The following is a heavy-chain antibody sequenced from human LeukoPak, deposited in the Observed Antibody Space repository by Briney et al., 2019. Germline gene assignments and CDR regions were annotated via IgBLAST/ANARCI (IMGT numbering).Heavy chain of an antibody. CDR2: IFPVFGRA. V-gene: IGHV1-69*06. D-gene: IGHD2-21*02. J-gene: IGHJ4*02. CDR1: GGIFSSHG. CDR3: ARGGYLAYCGGDCHRYFDC. Sequence: EASVKVSCKASGGIFSSHGISWVRQPPGQGLEWMGGIFPVFGRAIYAQKFQGRVTITADKSTTTANMELSSLKSEDTAVYYCARGGYLAYCGGDCHRYFDCWGQGTLVSVSS.